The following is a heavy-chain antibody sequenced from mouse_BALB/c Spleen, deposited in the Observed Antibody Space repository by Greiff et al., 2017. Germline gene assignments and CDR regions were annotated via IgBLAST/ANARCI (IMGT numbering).Heavy chain of an antibody. V-gene: IGHV5-17*02. CDR1: GFTFSSFG. J-gene: IGHJ3*01. CDR2: ISSGSSTI. CDR3: ASQTARATSWFAY. Sequence: EVHLVESGGGLVQPGGSRKLSCAASGFTFSSFGMHWVRQAPEKGLEWVAYISSGSSTIYYADTVKGRFTISRDNPKNTLFLQMTSLRSEDTAMYYCASQTARATSWFAYWGQGTLVTVSA. D-gene: IGHD3-2*01.